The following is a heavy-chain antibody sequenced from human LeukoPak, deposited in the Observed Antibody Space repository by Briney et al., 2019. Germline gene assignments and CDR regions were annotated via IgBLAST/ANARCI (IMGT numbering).Heavy chain of an antibody. CDR2: INPNSGGT. CDR3: ARASYYYDSSGYYGY. J-gene: IGHJ4*02. Sequence: ASVKVSCKASGYTFTGYYMHWVRQAPGQGLEWMGWINPNSGGTNYAQKFQGRVTTTRDTSISTAYMELSRLRSDDTAVYYCARASYYYDSSGYYGYWGQGTLVTVSS. V-gene: IGHV1-2*02. CDR1: GYTFTGYY. D-gene: IGHD3-22*01.